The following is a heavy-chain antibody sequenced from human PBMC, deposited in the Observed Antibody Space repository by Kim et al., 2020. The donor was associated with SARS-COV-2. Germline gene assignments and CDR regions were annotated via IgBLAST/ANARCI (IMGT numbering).Heavy chain of an antibody. CDR3: ARGHMRGRGYCSSTSCYPPYYYYGMDV. V-gene: IGHV4-34*01. CDR1: GGSFSGYY. Sequence: SETLSLTCAVYGGSFSGYYWSWIRQPPGKGLEWIGEINHSGSTNYNPSLKSRVTISVDTSKNQFSLKLSSVTAADTAVYYCARGHMRGRGYCSSTSCYPPYYYYGMDVWGQGTTVTVSS. D-gene: IGHD2-2*01. CDR2: INHSGST. J-gene: IGHJ6*02.